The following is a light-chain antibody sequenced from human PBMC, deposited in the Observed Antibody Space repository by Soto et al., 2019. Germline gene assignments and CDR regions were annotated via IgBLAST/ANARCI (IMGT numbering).Light chain of an antibody. CDR2: AAS. CDR1: ESIDNW. J-gene: IGKJ1*01. V-gene: IGKV1-5*01. CDR3: QQYHTDWT. Sequence: DIQMTQSPSNMSASVGGTVPVTRRASESIDNWLAWYQQKPGKAPKLLIFAASTLVRGVPSRFSGRGSGTEFTLTISSLQADDYATFYCQQYHTDWTFGQGTKVDIK.